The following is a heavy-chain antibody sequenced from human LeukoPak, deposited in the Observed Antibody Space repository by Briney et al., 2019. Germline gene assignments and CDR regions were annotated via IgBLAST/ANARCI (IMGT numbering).Heavy chain of an antibody. CDR1: GYSFTKYW. D-gene: IGHD6-19*01. V-gene: IGHV5-51*01. CDR2: IYPGDSDT. Sequence: GDSLQISCRGSGYSFTKYWIGWVRQMPGKGLEWMGLIYPGDSDTRYSPSFQGQVTISADKSISTAYLQWSSLKASDTAMYYCARHMGSIAVAGTAFDYWGQGTLVTVSS. CDR3: ARHMGSIAVAGTAFDY. J-gene: IGHJ4*02.